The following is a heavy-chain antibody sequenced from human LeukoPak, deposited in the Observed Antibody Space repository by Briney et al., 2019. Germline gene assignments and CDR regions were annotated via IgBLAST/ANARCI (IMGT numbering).Heavy chain of an antibody. J-gene: IGHJ4*02. D-gene: IGHD3-3*01. CDR1: EVTFTNYW. V-gene: IGHV3-7*01. Sequence: GGSLRLSCAASEVTFTNYWMSWVRQAPGKGLELVANIKQDRSDKYYADSVKGRFTISRDNAKQSLYLQMNSLRAEDTAVYYCARLREIPVFGVVTKSTSYFDYWGQGTLVTVSS. CDR2: IKQDRSDK. CDR3: ARLREIPVFGVVTKSTSYFDY.